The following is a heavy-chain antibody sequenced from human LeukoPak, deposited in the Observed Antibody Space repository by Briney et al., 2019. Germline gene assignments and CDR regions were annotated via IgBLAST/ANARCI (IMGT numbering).Heavy chain of an antibody. V-gene: IGHV3-21*01. J-gene: IGHJ4*02. CDR3: ARHLSGVTGYTYGRGIDY. Sequence: GGSLRLSCVASGFTFSSYSMNWVRQAPGKGLEWVSSISRSSSYINYADSLKGRFTISRDNAKNSVYLQMNSLRAEDTAVYYCARHLSGVTGYTYGRGIDYWGQGTLVTVSS. D-gene: IGHD5-18*01. CDR2: ISRSSSYI. CDR1: GFTFSSYS.